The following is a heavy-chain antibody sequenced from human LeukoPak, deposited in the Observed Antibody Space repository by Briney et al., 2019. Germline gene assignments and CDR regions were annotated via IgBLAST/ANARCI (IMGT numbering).Heavy chain of an antibody. CDR2: FDPEDGET. V-gene: IGHV1-24*01. Sequence: ASVKVSCKFSGYTLTELSMRWVRQAPGKGLEWMGGFDPEDGETIYAQKFQGRVTMTEDTSTDTAYMELSSLRSEDTAVYYCATDMVTSSLNQSKYRNTFYYGMDVWGQGTTVTVSS. J-gene: IGHJ6*02. D-gene: IGHD2/OR15-2a*01. CDR1: GYTLTELS. CDR3: ATDMVTSSLNQSKYRNTFYYGMDV.